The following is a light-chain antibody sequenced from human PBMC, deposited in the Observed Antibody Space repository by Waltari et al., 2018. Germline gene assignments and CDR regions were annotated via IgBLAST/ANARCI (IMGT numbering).Light chain of an antibody. J-gene: IGKJ2*01. Sequence: EIVLTQSPVTLSLSPGERATLSCRASQSIMHSYLAWYQQKPGQAPGLLIYSAASRATGIPDRVRGSGSGTDFTLTISILEPEDFALYYCQQYESSPGYTFGQGTKLEIK. CDR1: QSIMHSY. CDR3: QQYESSPGYT. CDR2: SAA. V-gene: IGKV3-20*01.